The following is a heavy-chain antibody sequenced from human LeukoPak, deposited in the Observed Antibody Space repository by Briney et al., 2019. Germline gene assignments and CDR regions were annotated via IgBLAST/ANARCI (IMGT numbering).Heavy chain of an antibody. V-gene: IGHV4-39*07. CDR2: IYYSGST. CDR3: ARDDRGVINYYFDY. J-gene: IGHJ4*02. Sequence: SETLSLTCTVSGGSISSSSYYWGWIRQPPGKGLEWIGSIYYSGSTNYNPSLKSRVTISLDTSKNQFSLKLSSVTAADTAVYYCARDDRGVINYYFDYWGQGTLVTVSS. D-gene: IGHD3-10*01. CDR1: GGSISSSSYY.